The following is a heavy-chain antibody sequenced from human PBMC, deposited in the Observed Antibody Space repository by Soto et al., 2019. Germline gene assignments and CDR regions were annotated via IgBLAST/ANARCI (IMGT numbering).Heavy chain of an antibody. CDR1: GFTFSSYA. V-gene: IGHV3-23*01. CDR3: AMTSTNVVCYDCYYYYVMDV. J-gene: IGHJ6*02. D-gene: IGHD2-8*01. CDR2: ISGSGGST. Sequence: GGSLRLSCAASGFTFSSYAMSWVRQAPGKGLEWVSAISGSGGSTYYADSVKGRFTISRDNSKNTLYLQMNSLRAEDTAVYYCAMTSTNVVCYDCYYYYVMDVWGQGTTVTVSS.